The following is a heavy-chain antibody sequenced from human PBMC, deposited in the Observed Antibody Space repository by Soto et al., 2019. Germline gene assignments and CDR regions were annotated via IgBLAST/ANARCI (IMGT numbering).Heavy chain of an antibody. J-gene: IGHJ6*02. CDR2: ISYDGSNK. D-gene: IGHD6-6*01. CDR3: AKDPSPRIAARIYYYYSMDV. Sequence: GGSLRLSCAASGFTFSSYGMHWVRQAPGKGLEWVAVISYDGSNKYYADSVKGRFTISRDNSKNTLYLQMNSLRAEDTAVYYCAKDPSPRIAARIYYYYSMDVWGQGTTVTVSS. V-gene: IGHV3-30*18. CDR1: GFTFSSYG.